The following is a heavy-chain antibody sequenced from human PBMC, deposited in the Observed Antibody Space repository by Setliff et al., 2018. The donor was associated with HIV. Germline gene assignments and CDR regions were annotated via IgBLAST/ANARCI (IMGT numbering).Heavy chain of an antibody. V-gene: IGHV1-69*05. CDR3: ARTDYGGNSGGNYFDY. D-gene: IGHD4-17*01. Sequence: SVKVSCKASGYTFSSYGISWVRQAPGQGPEWMGGIIPMYGVTNYAQKFQGRVTITTDESTSTAYMELSSLRSEDTAVYYCARTDYGGNSGGNYFDYWGQGSLVTVSS. J-gene: IGHJ4*02. CDR1: GYTFSSYG. CDR2: IIPMYGVT.